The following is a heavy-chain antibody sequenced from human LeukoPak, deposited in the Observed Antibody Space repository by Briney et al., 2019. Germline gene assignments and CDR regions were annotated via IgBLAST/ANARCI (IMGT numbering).Heavy chain of an antibody. CDR2: IYYSGST. Sequence: PSKTLSLTCTVSGGSISSYYWSWIRQPPGKGLEWIGYIYYSGSTNYNPSLKSRVTISVDTSKNQFSLKLSSVTAADTAVYYCARENVYSSSSDRFDYWGQGTLVTVSS. CDR3: ARENVYSSSSDRFDY. V-gene: IGHV4-59*12. CDR1: GGSISSYY. D-gene: IGHD6-6*01. J-gene: IGHJ4*02.